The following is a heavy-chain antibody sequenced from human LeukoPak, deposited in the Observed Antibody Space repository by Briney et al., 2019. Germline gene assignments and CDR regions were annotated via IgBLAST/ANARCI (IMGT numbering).Heavy chain of an antibody. J-gene: IGHJ4*02. CDR1: GGSISGYY. V-gene: IGHV4-4*07. D-gene: IGHD2-2*01. Sequence: SETLSLTCTVSGGSISGYYWSWIRQPAGKGLEWIGRIYTSGSTNYNPSLKSRVTMSVDTSKNQFSLKLSSVTAADTAVYYCASLPVPTAPFDYWGQGTLVTVSS. CDR2: IYTSGST. CDR3: ASLPVPTAPFDY.